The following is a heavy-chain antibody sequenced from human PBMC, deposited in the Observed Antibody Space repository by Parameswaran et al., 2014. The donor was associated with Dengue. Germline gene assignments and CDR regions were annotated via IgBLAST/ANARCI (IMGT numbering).Heavy chain of an antibody. Sequence: WVRQAPGQGLEWMGWMNPNSGNTGYAQKFQGRVTMTRNTSISTAYMELSSLRSEDTAVYYCARNQLSGPQNMDVWGQGTTVTVSS. CDR3: ARNQLSGPQNMDV. V-gene: IGHV1-8*01. J-gene: IGHJ6*02. D-gene: IGHD1-1*01. CDR2: MNPNSGNT.